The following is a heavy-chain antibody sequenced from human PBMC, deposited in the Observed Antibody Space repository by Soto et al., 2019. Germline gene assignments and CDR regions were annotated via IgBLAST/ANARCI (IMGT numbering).Heavy chain of an antibody. CDR2: ISSSSSYT. J-gene: IGHJ6*02. CDR3: ATLIDYGSGSYYTYYYYGMDV. Sequence: QVQLVESGGGLVKPGGSLRLSCAASGFTFSDYYMSWIRQAPGKGLEWVSYISSSSSYTNYADSVKGRFTISRDNAKNSLYLQMNSLRAEDTAVYCCATLIDYGSGSYYTYYYYGMDVWGQGTTVTVSS. V-gene: IGHV3-11*05. CDR1: GFTFSDYY. D-gene: IGHD3-10*01.